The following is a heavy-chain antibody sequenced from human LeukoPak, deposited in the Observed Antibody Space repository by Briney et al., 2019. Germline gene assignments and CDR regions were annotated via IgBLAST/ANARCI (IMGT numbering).Heavy chain of an antibody. CDR1: RFAFSSYA. J-gene: IGHJ4*02. CDR2: ISDSGGRT. CDR3: AKDRMVYAN. D-gene: IGHD2-8*01. Sequence: PGGSLRLSCAASRFAFSSYAMSWVRQAPGKGLEWVSAISDSGGRTYYADSVKGRFTISRDNSKNTLFLQMNSLRAEDTAVYYCAKDRMVYANWGQGTLVTVSS. V-gene: IGHV3-23*01.